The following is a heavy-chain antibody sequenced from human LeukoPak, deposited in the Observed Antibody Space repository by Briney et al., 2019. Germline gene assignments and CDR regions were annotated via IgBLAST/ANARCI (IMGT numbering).Heavy chain of an antibody. CDR3: ARLRFLEWLEPRGAFDI. CDR2: IYHSGST. V-gene: IGHV4-34*01. D-gene: IGHD3-3*01. CDR1: GGSFSGYY. J-gene: IGHJ3*02. Sequence: SETLSLTCAVYGGSFSGYYWSWIRQPPGKGLEWIGEIYHSGSTNYNPSLKSRVTISVDKSKNQFSLKLSSVTAADTAVYYCARLRFLEWLEPRGAFDIWGQGTMVTVSS.